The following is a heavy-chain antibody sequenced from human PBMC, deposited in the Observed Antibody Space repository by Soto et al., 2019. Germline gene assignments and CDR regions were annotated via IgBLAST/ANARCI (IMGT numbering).Heavy chain of an antibody. CDR1: GGSISSGGYS. J-gene: IGHJ4*02. V-gene: IGHV4-30-2*01. CDR3: AAGGGLPRYY. D-gene: IGHD5-12*01. Sequence: QLQLQESGSGLVKPSQTLSLTCAVPGGSISSGGYSWSWIRQPPGKGLEWIGYIYHSGSTYYNPSLKRRVTISVDSSKNQFSLKLSSVTAADTAVYYCAAGGGLPRYYWGQGTLVTVSS. CDR2: IYHSGST.